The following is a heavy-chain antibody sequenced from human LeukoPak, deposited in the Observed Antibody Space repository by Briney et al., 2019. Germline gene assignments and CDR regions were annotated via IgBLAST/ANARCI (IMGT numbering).Heavy chain of an antibody. D-gene: IGHD2-21*02. J-gene: IGHJ4*02. Sequence: PGRSLRLSCAASGFTFSSYAMHWVRQAPGKGLEWVAVISYDGSNKYYADSVKGRFTISRDNSKNTLYLQMNSLRAEDTAVYYCAKGRHIVVVTAIPFDYYFDYWGQGTLVTVSS. CDR1: GFTFSSYA. V-gene: IGHV3-30*04. CDR3: AKGRHIVVVTAIPFDYYFDY. CDR2: ISYDGSNK.